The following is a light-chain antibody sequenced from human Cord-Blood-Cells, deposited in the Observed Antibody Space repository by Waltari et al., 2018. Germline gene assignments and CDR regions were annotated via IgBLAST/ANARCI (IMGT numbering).Light chain of an antibody. CDR1: QSIGSS. CDR3: HLSGSLPWT. V-gene: IGKV6-21*01. CDR2: YAS. Sequence: EIVLTQSPDFQSVTPKEKVTITCRASQSIGSSLHWYQQQPDQSPKLLIKYASHSFSGVPSRFSGSGSGTDFTLTINSLEPEDAATYYCHLSGSLPWTFGQGTKVEIK. J-gene: IGKJ1*01.